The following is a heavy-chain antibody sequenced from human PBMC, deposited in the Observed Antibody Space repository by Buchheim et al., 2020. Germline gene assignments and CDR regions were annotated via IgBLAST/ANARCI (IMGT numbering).Heavy chain of an antibody. Sequence: QVQLQESGPGLVKPSQTLSLTCTVSGGSISSGGYYWSWIRQHPGKGLEWIGYIHYSGSTYYNPSLKSRVTISVDTSKNQFFLKLNSVTAADTAVYYCARAGSSDSSGYYFIFDHWGQGTL. CDR3: ARAGSSDSSGYYFIFDH. D-gene: IGHD3-22*01. CDR2: IHYSGST. J-gene: IGHJ4*02. CDR1: GGSISSGGYY. V-gene: IGHV4-31*03.